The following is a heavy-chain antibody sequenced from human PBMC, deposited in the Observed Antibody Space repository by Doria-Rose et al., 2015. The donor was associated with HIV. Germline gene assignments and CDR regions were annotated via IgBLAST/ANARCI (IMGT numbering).Heavy chain of an antibody. J-gene: IGHJ5*02. CDR2: IYDSRTT. CDR1: GGSLASGTPY. CDR3: AKQAVNWFDP. D-gene: IGHD6-25*01. V-gene: IGHV4-39*01. Sequence: QVQLQESGPGLVKPSETLSLTCTVSGGSLASGTPYWDWLRPTPAHGLEWIGTIYDSRTTYYNPSLRGRVTISIHTSKNQYTVKLLSVTAADTGVYYCAKQAVNWFDPWGQGTLVTVSS.